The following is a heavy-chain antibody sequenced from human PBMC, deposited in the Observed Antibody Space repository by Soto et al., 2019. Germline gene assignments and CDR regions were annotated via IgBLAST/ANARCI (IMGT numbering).Heavy chain of an antibody. D-gene: IGHD2-15*01. V-gene: IGHV4-30-2*01. CDR1: RGPISSGGYS. J-gene: IGHJ5*02. Sequence: LSPTCAVSRGPISSGGYSWRWIRQPPRKGLEWIGYIYHSGSTSYTPSLKSRVTSSIDKSKNQFSRKLGSVTAAETAVYYCGRVVVARPIWEYKWFDPWGQGTLVTVSS. CDR3: GRVVVARPIWEYKWFDP. CDR2: IYHSGST.